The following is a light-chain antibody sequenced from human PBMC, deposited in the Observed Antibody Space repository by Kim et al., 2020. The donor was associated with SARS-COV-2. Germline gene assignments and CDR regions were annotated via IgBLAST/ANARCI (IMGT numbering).Light chain of an antibody. V-gene: IGLV3-19*01. CDR2: GRN. CDR1: SLRSYY. Sequence: SYELTQDPVVSVALGQTVRITCRGDSLRSYYATWYQQKPRQAPVLVIYGRNNRPSGIPDRFSGSASGNTASLTISGTQAEDEADFYCQSRDSGGKVVFGGGTQLTVL. CDR3: QSRDSGGKVV. J-gene: IGLJ2*01.